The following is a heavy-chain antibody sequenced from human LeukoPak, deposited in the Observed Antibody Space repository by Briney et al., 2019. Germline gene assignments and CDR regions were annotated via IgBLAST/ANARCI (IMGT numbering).Heavy chain of an antibody. CDR1: GFTFSSYS. CDR2: ISSSSSTI. D-gene: IGHD5-12*01. V-gene: IGHV3-48*01. CDR3: ASWPSPRFRGYDYYYYYYMDV. J-gene: IGHJ6*03. Sequence: PGGSLRLSCAASGFTFSSYSMNWVRQAPGKGLEWVSYISSSSSTIYYADSVKGRFTISRDNAKNSLYLQMNSLRAEDTAVYYCASWPSPRFRGYDYYYYYYMDVWGKGTTVTVSS.